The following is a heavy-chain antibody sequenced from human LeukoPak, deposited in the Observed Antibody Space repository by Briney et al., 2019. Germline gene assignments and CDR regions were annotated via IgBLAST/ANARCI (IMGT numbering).Heavy chain of an antibody. CDR1: GFTFSSYW. CDR3: ARRSAAKDAFDI. Sequence: GGSLRLSCAASGFTFSSYWMHWVRQVPGKGLVWVSRINSDGSSTSYADPVKGRFTISRDNAKNTLYLQMNSLRAEDTAVYYCARRSAAKDAFDIWGQGTMVTVS. D-gene: IGHD6-25*01. CDR2: INSDGSST. V-gene: IGHV3-74*01. J-gene: IGHJ3*02.